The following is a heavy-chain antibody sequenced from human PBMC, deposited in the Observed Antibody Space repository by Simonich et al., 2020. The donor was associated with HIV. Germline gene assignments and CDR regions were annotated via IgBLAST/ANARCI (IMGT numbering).Heavy chain of an antibody. CDR2: SNPNRGGT. D-gene: IGHD3-22*01. CDR3: ARAAADYYDTSGYYYGDYFDY. CDR1: GYTFTDYY. V-gene: IGHV1-2*02. J-gene: IGHJ4*02. Sequence: QVQLVQSGAEVKKPGASVKVSCKASGYTFTDYYIHWVRQAPGQGLEGRGWSNPNRGGTSYAQKFQGRVTMTRDTSISTAYMELSRLKSDDTAVYYCARAAADYYDTSGYYYGDYFDYWGQGTLVTVSS.